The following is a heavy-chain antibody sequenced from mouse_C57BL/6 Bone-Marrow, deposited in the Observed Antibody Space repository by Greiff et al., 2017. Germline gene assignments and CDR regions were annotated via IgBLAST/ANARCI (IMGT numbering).Heavy chain of an antibody. J-gene: IGHJ2*01. Sequence: EVQLQQSGGGLVKPGGSLKLSCAASGFTFSDYGMHWVRQAPEKGLEWVAYISSGSSTIYYADTVKGRFTISRDKAKNTLFLQMTSLRAEDTAMYYCASDYYGSSYEDYWGQGTTLTVSS. CDR3: ASDYYGSSYEDY. D-gene: IGHD1-1*01. CDR1: GFTFSDYG. CDR2: ISSGSSTI. V-gene: IGHV5-17*01.